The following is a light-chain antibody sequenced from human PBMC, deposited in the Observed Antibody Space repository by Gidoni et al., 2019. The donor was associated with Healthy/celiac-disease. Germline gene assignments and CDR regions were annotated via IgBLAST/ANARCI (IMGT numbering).Light chain of an antibody. CDR2: GNS. Sequence: QSVLTPPPSVSGAPGQRVTISCTGSSSNIGAGYDVHWYQQLPGTAPKLLIYGNSKRPSGVPDRFSGSKSGTSASLAITGLQAEDEADYYCQSYDSSLSGFYVFGTGTKVTVL. V-gene: IGLV1-40*01. J-gene: IGLJ1*01. CDR3: QSYDSSLSGFYV. CDR1: SSNIGAGYD.